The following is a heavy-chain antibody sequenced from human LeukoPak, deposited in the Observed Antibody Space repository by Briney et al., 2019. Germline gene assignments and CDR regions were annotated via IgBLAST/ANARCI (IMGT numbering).Heavy chain of an antibody. J-gene: IGHJ4*02. V-gene: IGHV4-59*08. CDR3: ARHCSSTSCYSFDY. Sequence: SETLSLTCTVSGGSISSYYWSWIRQPPGKGLEWIGYIYYSGSTNYNPSLKSRVTISVDTSKNQFSLKLSSVTAAATAVYYCARHCSSTSCYSFDYWGQGTLVTVSS. CDR2: IYYSGST. D-gene: IGHD2-2*01. CDR1: GGSISSYY.